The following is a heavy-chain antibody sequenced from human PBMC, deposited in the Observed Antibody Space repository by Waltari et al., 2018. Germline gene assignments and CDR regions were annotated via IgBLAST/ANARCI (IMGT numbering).Heavy chain of an antibody. D-gene: IGHD1-26*01. V-gene: IGHV3-7*01. J-gene: IGHJ4*02. CDR1: GLTFGGYW. CDR2: INPDGSER. Sequence: EVQLVESGGGLAQPGGSWGPPCGALGLTFGGYWMTWVRQAPGKGLEWVANINPDGSERYYVDSVKGRFTISRDNAKNSLYLQVNSLGAEDTAIYYCARDSGRFYVDYWGQGTLLTVSS. CDR3: ARDSGRFYVDY.